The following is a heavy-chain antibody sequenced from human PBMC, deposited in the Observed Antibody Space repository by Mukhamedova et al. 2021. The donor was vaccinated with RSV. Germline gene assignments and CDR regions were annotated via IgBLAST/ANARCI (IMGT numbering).Heavy chain of an antibody. CDR2: IYTSGST. CDR3: ARDREVCGNSCYYYYGMDV. J-gene: IGHJ6*02. Sequence: GRIYTSGSTNYNPSLKSRVTISVDTSKNQFSLKLSSVTAADTAVYYCARDREVCGNSCYYYYGMDVWGQGTTVTVSS. V-gene: IGHV4-61*02. D-gene: IGHD4-23*01.